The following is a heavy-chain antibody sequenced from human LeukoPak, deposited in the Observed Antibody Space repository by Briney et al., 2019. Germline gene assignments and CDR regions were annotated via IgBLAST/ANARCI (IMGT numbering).Heavy chain of an antibody. CDR3: ARAPFTGDAFDI. V-gene: IGHV4-59*13. D-gene: IGHD2/OR15-2a*01. CDR1: GGSIRGYY. J-gene: IGHJ3*02. Sequence: PSETLSLTCTVSGGSIRGYYWSWIRQPPGKGLEWTGYMYYSGSFNYNPSLKSRVTISGDTSKNHLSLNLIYVIAADTAVYYCARAPFTGDAFDIWGQGTMVTVSS. CDR2: MYYSGSF.